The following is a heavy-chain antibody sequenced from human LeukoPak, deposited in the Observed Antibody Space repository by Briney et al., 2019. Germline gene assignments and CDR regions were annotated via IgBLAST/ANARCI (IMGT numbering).Heavy chain of an antibody. V-gene: IGHV1-18*01. CDR2: ISAYNGNT. CDR1: GYTFTSYG. CDR3: ARVGSSSIVVVPAAIDYYYYMDV. D-gene: IGHD2-2*01. J-gene: IGHJ6*03. Sequence: GASVKVSCKASGYTFTSYGISWVRQAPGQGLEWMGWISAYNGNTNYAQKLQGRVTMTTDTSTSTAYMELRSLRSDDTAVYYCARVGSSSIVVVPAAIDYYYYMDVWGKGTTVTISS.